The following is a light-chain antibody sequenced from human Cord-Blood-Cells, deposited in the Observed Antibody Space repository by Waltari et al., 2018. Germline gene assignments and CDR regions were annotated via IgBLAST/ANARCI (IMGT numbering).Light chain of an antibody. CDR3: CSYAGSSTFEV. CDR2: GGS. J-gene: IGLJ3*02. Sequence: QSVLTQPASVSGSPGQSINISCTGTSSDVGRYNIVSWYHQHPGKAPKPMIYGGSKRPSGVSTGFSVYKSGNTASLTISGLQAEDEADYYCCSYAGSSTFEVFGGGTKLTVL. V-gene: IGLV2-23*03. CDR1: SSDVGRYNI.